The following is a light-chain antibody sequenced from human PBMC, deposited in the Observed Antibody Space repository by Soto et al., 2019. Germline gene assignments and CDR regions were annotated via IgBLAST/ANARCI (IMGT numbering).Light chain of an antibody. CDR1: QSVSSY. CDR3: QQYGSSPWT. Sequence: IVLTHSPGTLSLSPWEIATVSCRASQSVSSYLACYQQKPGQAPRFLIFGASYRATGIPDRFSGSGSGTDFTPTISRLEPEDFAVYYCQQYGSSPWTFGQGTKVDIK. V-gene: IGKV3-20*01. J-gene: IGKJ1*01. CDR2: GAS.